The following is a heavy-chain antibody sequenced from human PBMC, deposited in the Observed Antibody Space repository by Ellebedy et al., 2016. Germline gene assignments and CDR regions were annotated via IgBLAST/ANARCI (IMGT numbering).Heavy chain of an antibody. V-gene: IGHV4-31*03. CDR1: GGSISSGAYY. CDR3: ARQDTFGGVIEQFDY. Sequence: SETLSLTCTVSGGSISSGAYYWTWIRQHPGKGLEWIGYIYYSGSTFYNPSLKSRVTISVDTSKNQFSLKLSSVTAADTAVYYCARQDTFGGVIEQFDYWGQGTLVTVSS. D-gene: IGHD3-16*02. CDR2: IYYSGST. J-gene: IGHJ4*02.